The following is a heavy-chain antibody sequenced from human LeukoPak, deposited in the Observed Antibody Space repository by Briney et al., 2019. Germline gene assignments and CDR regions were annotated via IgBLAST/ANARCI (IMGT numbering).Heavy chain of an antibody. CDR1: GFTFSTYD. V-gene: IGHV3-48*02. J-gene: IGHJ4*02. D-gene: IGHD4-23*01. Sequence: GGSLRLSCAASGFTFSTYDMSWVRQAPGKGLEWVSYIGTTTSTIYYADSVKGRFTISRDNAKNSLYLQMNSLRDEDTAVYYCARHDYGGNSGDYWGQGTLVTVSS. CDR2: IGTTTSTI. CDR3: ARHDYGGNSGDY.